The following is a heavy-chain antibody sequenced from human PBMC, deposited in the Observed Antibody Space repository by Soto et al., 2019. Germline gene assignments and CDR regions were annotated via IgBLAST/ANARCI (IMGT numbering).Heavy chain of an antibody. CDR2: LSHSGST. Sequence: QLQLQESGPGLVKPSETLSLTCTVSGGSISSSSYYWGWIRQPPGKGLEWIGTLSHSGSTNYNPSLKSRATILVDTSKNQFSLKLNSVTAVDTAVYYCAKAAGRTEWYFDLWGGGTLVAVSS. D-gene: IGHD6-19*01. CDR3: AKAAGRTEWYFDL. V-gene: IGHV4-39*02. J-gene: IGHJ2*01. CDR1: GGSISSSSYY.